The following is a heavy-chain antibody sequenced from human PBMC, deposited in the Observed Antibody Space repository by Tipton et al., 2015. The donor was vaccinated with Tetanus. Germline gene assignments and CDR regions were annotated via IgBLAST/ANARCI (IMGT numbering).Heavy chain of an antibody. CDR3: AREDHPDGIAAPNWFDP. CDR1: GFTFSSYS. J-gene: IGHJ5*02. CDR2: ISSSSSTI. Sequence: SLRLSCAASGFTFSSYSMNWVRQAPGKGLEWVSYISSSSSTIYYADSVKGRFTISRANAKNSLYLQMNSLRDEDTAVYYCAREDHPDGIAAPNWFDPWGQGTLVTVSS. V-gene: IGHV3-48*02. D-gene: IGHD6-13*01.